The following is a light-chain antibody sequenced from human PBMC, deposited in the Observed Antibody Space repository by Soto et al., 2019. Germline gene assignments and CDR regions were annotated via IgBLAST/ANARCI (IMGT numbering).Light chain of an antibody. Sequence: EVVLTQSPVILSVSPGESATLSCRASESVTRNLAWYQHIPGQAPRLLVFHASVRATGIPARFSGSGSGTEFSLTISNLQSEDFAVYFCQKYNDWPPITFGQGTRLEIK. CDR3: QKYNDWPPIT. CDR2: HAS. V-gene: IGKV3-15*01. CDR1: ESVTRN. J-gene: IGKJ5*01.